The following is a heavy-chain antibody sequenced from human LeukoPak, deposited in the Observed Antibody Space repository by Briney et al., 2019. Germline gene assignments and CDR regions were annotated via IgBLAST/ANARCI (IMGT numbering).Heavy chain of an antibody. Sequence: GASVTVSCKASGYTFTSYGISWVRQAPGQGLEWMGWISAYNGNTNYAQKLQGRATMTTDTSTSTPYMELRSLRSDDTAVYYCARDQGSSSGGAFDYWGQGTLVTVSS. V-gene: IGHV1-18*01. J-gene: IGHJ4*02. CDR3: ARDQGSSSGGAFDY. D-gene: IGHD6-19*01. CDR2: ISAYNGNT. CDR1: GYTFTSYG.